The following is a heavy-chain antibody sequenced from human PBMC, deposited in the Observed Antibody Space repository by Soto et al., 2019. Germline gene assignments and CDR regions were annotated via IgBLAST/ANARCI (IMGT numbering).Heavy chain of an antibody. V-gene: IGHV2-26*04. CDR2: IFSNDEK. D-gene: IGHD6-13*01. Sequence: QVTVKESGPVLVKPTETLTLTCTVSGFSLSNAGLGVSWIRQPPGKALEWLAHIFSNDEKSYSTSLKSRLTISKDTSKSQVVLTTTNMAPVDTATYYCASTYSTSWYWFDPWGQGTLITVSS. J-gene: IGHJ5*02. CDR1: GFSLSNAGLG. CDR3: ASTYSTSWYWFDP.